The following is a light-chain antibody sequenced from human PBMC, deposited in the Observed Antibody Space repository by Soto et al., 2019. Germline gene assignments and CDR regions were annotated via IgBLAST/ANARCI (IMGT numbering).Light chain of an antibody. Sequence: DIQMTQSPSTLSASVGDRVTITCRASQSISSWLAWYQQKPGKAPKLLIYKASSLESGVPSRFSGSGSGTEFTLTISSLQPDDFATYYCQQYNSYPSCGGGTKVEI. CDR1: QSISSW. CDR2: KAS. J-gene: IGKJ4*01. V-gene: IGKV1-5*03. CDR3: QQYNSYPS.